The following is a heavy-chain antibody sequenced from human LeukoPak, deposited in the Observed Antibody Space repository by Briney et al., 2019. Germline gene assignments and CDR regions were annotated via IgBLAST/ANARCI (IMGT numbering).Heavy chain of an antibody. D-gene: IGHD5-12*01. V-gene: IGHV3-23*01. CDR1: GFTFSSYA. Sequence: GGSLRLSCAASGFTFSSYAMSWVRQAPGKGLEWVSAISGSGGSTYYADSVKGRFTISRDNSKNTLYLQMNSLRAEDTAVYYCAKGRVGGYVTPVLDYWGQGTLVTVSS. J-gene: IGHJ4*02. CDR2: ISGSGGST. CDR3: AKGRVGGYVTPVLDY.